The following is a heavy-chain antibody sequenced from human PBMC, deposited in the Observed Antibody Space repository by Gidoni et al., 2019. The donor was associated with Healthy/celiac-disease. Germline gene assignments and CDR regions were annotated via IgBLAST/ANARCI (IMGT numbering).Heavy chain of an antibody. V-gene: IGHV3-33*01. Sequence: QVQLVESGGGVVQPGRSLRLSCAASGFTFSSYGMHWVRQAPGKGLGWVAVIWYDGSNKYYADSVKGRFTISRDNSKNTLYLQMNSLRAEDTAVYYCAREGGYYDSSGYFGYWGQGTLVTVSS. J-gene: IGHJ4*02. CDR2: IWYDGSNK. CDR3: AREGGYYDSSGYFGY. D-gene: IGHD3-22*01. CDR1: GFTFSSYG.